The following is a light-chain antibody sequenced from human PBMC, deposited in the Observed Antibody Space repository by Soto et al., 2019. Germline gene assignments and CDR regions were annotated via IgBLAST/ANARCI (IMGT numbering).Light chain of an antibody. CDR2: AAS. CDR3: QKYDSAPRT. J-gene: IGKJ1*01. Sequence: DIKMSQSPSTLSASVGDRVTITCRASQSISSYLNWYQQKPGKVPELLIYAASTLQSGVPSRFSGSGSGTDFTLTISSLQPEDVATYYCQKYDSAPRTFGQGTMVDI. V-gene: IGKV1-27*01. CDR1: QSISSY.